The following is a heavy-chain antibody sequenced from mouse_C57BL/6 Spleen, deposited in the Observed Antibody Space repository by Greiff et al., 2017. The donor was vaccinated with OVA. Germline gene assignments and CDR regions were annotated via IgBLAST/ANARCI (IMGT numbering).Heavy chain of an antibody. V-gene: IGHV6-6*01. D-gene: IGHD2-4*01. Sequence: EVMLVESGGGLVQPGGSMILSCAASGFPFSDAWMAWVRQSPEKGLEWVAEIRNKANNHATYYAESVSGRFTISRDDSKSSVYLQMNSLRAEDTGIYDCTREGDYDEEFAYWGQGTLVTVSA. J-gene: IGHJ3*01. CDR2: IRNKANNHAT. CDR3: TREGDYDEEFAY. CDR1: GFPFSDAW.